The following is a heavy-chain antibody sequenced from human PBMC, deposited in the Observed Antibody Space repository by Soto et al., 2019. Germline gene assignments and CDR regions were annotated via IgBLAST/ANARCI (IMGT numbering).Heavy chain of an antibody. J-gene: IGHJ5*02. CDR3: ARDEDTAMVTGDWFDP. CDR1: GGSFSGYY. Sequence: SETLSLTCAVYGGSFSGYYWSWIRQPPGKGLEWIGEINHSGSTNYNPSLKSRVTISVDTSKNQFSLKLSSVTAADTAVYYCARDEDTAMVTGDWFDPWCQGTLVTVSS. V-gene: IGHV4-34*01. CDR2: INHSGST. D-gene: IGHD5-18*01.